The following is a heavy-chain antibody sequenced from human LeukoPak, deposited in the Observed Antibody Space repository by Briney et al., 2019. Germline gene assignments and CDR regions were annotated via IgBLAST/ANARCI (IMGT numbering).Heavy chain of an antibody. V-gene: IGHV3-48*03. CDR1: GFTFSSYE. J-gene: IGHJ4*02. D-gene: IGHD5-24*01. CDR2: ISSSGSTI. Sequence: GGSLRLSCAASGFTFSSYEMNWVRQAPGKGLEWVSYISSSGSTIYYADSVKGRFTISRDNAKNSLYLQMNSLRAEDTAVCYCARDLRWLHLDYWGQGTLVTVSS. CDR3: ARDLRWLHLDY.